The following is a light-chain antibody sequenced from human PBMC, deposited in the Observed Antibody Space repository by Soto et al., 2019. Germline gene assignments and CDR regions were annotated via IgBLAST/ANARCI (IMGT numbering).Light chain of an antibody. CDR3: QQYGSSSYT. CDR2: GAS. V-gene: IGKV3-20*01. CDR1: QSVSSTY. Sequence: EIVLTQSPGTLSLSPGERATLSCRASQSVSSTYLAWYQQNPGQVPRLLIYGASSKDTGIPDRFSGSGSGPHFTVSMSILEREGFAVYCCQQYGSSSYTFGQETKLEIK. J-gene: IGKJ2*01.